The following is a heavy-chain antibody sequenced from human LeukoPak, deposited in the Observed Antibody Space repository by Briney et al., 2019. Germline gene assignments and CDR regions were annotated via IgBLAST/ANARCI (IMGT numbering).Heavy chain of an antibody. CDR1: GGSISSGGYY. V-gene: IGHV4-30-4*01. D-gene: IGHD2-21*02. CDR3: AREEIVVVTARLYYYYGMDV. J-gene: IGHJ6*02. Sequence: SETLSLTCTVSGGSISSGGYYWSWIRQPPGKGPEWIGYIYYSGSTYYNPSLKRRVTISVDTSKNQFSLKLSSVTAADTAVYYCAREEIVVVTARLYYYYGMDVWGQGTTVTVSS. CDR2: IYYSGST.